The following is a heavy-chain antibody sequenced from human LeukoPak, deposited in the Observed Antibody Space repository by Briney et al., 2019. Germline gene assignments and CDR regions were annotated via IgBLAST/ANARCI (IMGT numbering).Heavy chain of an antibody. CDR1: GYRFTELS. CDR2: FDLVHGDT. J-gene: IGHJ4*02. V-gene: IGHV1-24*01. Sequence: GASVKVSCKASGYRFTELSRHWVRQAPGKGLEWLGGFDLVHGDTIYAQKFQGRVTMTEDTSTDTSYMELSSLGSEDTAVYFCTAGRAYSLLDFWGQGTLVIVSS. CDR3: TAGRAYSLLDF. D-gene: IGHD5-18*01.